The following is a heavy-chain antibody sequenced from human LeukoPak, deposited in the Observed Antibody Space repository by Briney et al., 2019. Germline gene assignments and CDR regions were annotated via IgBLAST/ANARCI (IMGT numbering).Heavy chain of an antibody. CDR3: VSDLCGGDDQ. CDR2: IDEDGKTM. CDR1: GFTFNSYW. Sequence: PGGSLTLSCAASGFTFNSYWMHWVRQAPGKGLVWVSRIDEDGKTMDYADSVKGRFTISRDNAKDTLYLQMSSLRDEDTAVYYCVSDLCGGDDQWGRGTLVTVSS. J-gene: IGHJ5*02. D-gene: IGHD3-3*01. V-gene: IGHV3-74*01.